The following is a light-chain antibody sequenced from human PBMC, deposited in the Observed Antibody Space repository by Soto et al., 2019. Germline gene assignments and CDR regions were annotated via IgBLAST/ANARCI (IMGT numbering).Light chain of an antibody. CDR1: QSLVYSDGETY. Sequence: DIVMTQTPLSSPVTLGQLASISCRSSQSLVYSDGETYLSWLQQRPGQPPRLLIYRISIRFSGVPDRFSGSGAGTDFTLKISRVEAEDVGVYYCMQATQFPYTFGQGTKLEIK. CDR2: RIS. CDR3: MQATQFPYT. J-gene: IGKJ2*01. V-gene: IGKV2-24*01.